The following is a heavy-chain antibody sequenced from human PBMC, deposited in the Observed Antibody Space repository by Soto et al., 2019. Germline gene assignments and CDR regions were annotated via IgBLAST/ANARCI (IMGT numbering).Heavy chain of an antibody. Sequence: QVQLVQSGAEVKKPGSSVKVSCKASGGTFSSYAISWVRQAPGQGLEWMGGIIPIFGTANYAQKFQGRVTITADDSTRTAYMELRSLRSEDTAVYYCASGLAAGTIGYYGMDVWGQGTTVTVSS. J-gene: IGHJ6*02. CDR3: ASGLAAGTIGYYGMDV. V-gene: IGHV1-69*12. CDR1: GGTFSSYA. CDR2: IIPIFGTA. D-gene: IGHD6-13*01.